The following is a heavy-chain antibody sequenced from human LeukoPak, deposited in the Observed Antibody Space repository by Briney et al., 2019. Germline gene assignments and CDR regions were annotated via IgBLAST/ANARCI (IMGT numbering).Heavy chain of an antibody. Sequence: GGSLRLYCAASGFTFSSYAMHWVRQAPGKGLEWVAVISYDGGNKYYADSVKGRFTISRDNSKNTLYLQMNSLRAEDTAVYYCASGSGEGAFDIWGQGTMVTVSS. CDR2: ISYDGGNK. J-gene: IGHJ3*02. CDR3: ASGSGEGAFDI. CDR1: GFTFSSYA. V-gene: IGHV3-30-3*01. D-gene: IGHD3-10*01.